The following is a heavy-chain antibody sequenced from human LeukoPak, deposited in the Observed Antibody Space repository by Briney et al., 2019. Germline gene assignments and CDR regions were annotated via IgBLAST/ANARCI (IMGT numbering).Heavy chain of an antibody. Sequence: PGGSLRLFCAASGFTFSSYGMHWVRQAPGKGLEGVAVISYDGSNKYYADSVKGRFTISRDNSKNTLYQQMNSLRAEDTAVYYCAKDRYYYDSSGYYPALDYWGQGTLVTVSS. CDR2: ISYDGSNK. CDR1: GFTFSSYG. CDR3: AKDRYYYDSSGYYPALDY. D-gene: IGHD3-22*01. J-gene: IGHJ4*02. V-gene: IGHV3-30*18.